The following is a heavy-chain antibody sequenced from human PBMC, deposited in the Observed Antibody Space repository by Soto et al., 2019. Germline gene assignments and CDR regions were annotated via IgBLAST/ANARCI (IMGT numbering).Heavy chain of an antibody. CDR1: GFAFSTYG. V-gene: IGHV3-30*18. Sequence: QVHLVESGGGVVQPGRSLTISCVGSGFAFSTYGMHWVRQAPATGLEWVALISYDGTDKYYADSVKGRFSISRDNSKQTLSLQMDSRRPDDTAVYYCAKDFGAWSDSWGQGTLVNVSS. J-gene: IGHJ5*02. CDR2: ISYDGTDK. CDR3: AKDFGAWSDS. D-gene: IGHD6-19*01.